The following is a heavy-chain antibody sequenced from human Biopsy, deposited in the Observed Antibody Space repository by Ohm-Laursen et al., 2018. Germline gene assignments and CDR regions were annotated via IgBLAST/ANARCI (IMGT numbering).Heavy chain of an antibody. CDR1: GDSISSGGNY. J-gene: IGHJ4*02. CDR2: IYHTGST. D-gene: IGHD5-12*01. Sequence: TLSLTCTVSGDSISSGGNYWSWIRQFPGKGLEWIAYIYHTGSTHYNPSLKSRLSIAIDTSKNQFSVSLGSVTAADTAVYYCARADMVTTIVDYWGQGTLVTVSS. CDR3: ARADMVTTIVDY. V-gene: IGHV4-31*03.